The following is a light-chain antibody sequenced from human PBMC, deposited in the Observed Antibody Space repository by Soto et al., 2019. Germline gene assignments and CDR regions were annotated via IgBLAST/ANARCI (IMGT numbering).Light chain of an antibody. CDR2: EVT. J-gene: IGLJ2*01. V-gene: IGLV2-8*01. Sequence: QSALTQPPSASGSPGQSVTISCTGTSSDVGGYNYVSWYQQHPGKAPKLVIYEVTKRPSGVPDRFSGSKSGNTASLTVSGLQAEDEADYYCSSYAVRNNLLFGGGTKLTVL. CDR1: SSDVGGYNY. CDR3: SSYAVRNNLL.